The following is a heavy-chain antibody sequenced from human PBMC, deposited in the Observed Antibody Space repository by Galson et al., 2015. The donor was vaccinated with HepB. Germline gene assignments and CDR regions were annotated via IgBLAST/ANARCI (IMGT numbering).Heavy chain of an antibody. CDR1: GFTFGNSD. Sequence: LRLSCAASGFTFGNSDMHWVHQAPGKGLEWVSAISVSGANTYYADSVKGRFTISRDNSKDTLHLQMNSLRPEDTAIYYCAKRYCSGSVCYPIDSWGQGALVTVSS. CDR2: ISVSGANT. V-gene: IGHV3-23*01. CDR3: AKRYCSGSVCYPIDS. D-gene: IGHD2-8*02. J-gene: IGHJ4*02.